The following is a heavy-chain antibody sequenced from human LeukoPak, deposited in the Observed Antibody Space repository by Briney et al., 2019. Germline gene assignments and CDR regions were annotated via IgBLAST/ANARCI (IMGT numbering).Heavy chain of an antibody. J-gene: IGHJ4*02. CDR1: GFTFSNYA. V-gene: IGHV3-23*01. D-gene: IGHD6-19*01. Sequence: PGGSLRLSCAASGFTFSNYAMSWVRQAPGKGLEGVSRISGSGHTTYYTDSVKGRFTISRDTSRNTLYLQMNSLRVEDTAVYYCAREAVAANAFDYWGQGTLVTVSS. CDR2: ISGSGHTT. CDR3: AREAVAANAFDY.